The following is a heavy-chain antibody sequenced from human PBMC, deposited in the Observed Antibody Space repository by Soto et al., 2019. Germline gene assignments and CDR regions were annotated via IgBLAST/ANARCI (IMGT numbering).Heavy chain of an antibody. V-gene: IGHV4-31*03. CDR2: IYYSGST. CDR1: GGSISSGGYY. Sequence: QVQLQESGPGLVKPSQTLSLTCTVSGGSISSGGYYWSWIRQHPGKGLEWIGYIYYSGSTYYNPSIKSRVTISVDTSKNHFSLKLSSVTAADTAVYYCARVGGYDILGGYYGMDVWGQGTTVTVSS. CDR3: ARVGGYDILGGYYGMDV. J-gene: IGHJ6*02. D-gene: IGHD3-9*01.